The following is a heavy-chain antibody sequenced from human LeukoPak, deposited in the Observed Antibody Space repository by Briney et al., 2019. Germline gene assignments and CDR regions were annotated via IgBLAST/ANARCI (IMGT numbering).Heavy chain of an antibody. V-gene: IGHV3-53*01. CDR2: IYSGGST. CDR1: SFSVSSNY. Sequence: GGSLRLSCAASSFSVSSNYMTWVRQAPGKGLECVSVIYSGGSTYYADSVKGRFTISRDNSKNTLYLQMNSLRAEDTAVYFCASTGDIGYCCSTSCCFDYWGQGILVTVSS. CDR3: ASTGDIGYCCSTSCCFDY. D-gene: IGHD2-2*01. J-gene: IGHJ4*02.